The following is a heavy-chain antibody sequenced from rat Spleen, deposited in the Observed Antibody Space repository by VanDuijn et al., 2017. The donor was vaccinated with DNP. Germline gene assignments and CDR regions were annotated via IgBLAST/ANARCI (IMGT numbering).Heavy chain of an antibody. J-gene: IGHJ3*01. V-gene: IGHV5-29*01. CDR1: GFTFSNYG. D-gene: IGHD1-4*01. Sequence: EVQLVESGGGLVQPGRSLTLSCAASGFTFSNYGMAWVRQAPTKGLEWVATISYDGYSTYYRDSVKGRFTISRDDAKSTLYLQMDSLRSEDTATYYCARSRLPGYYPFACWGQGTLVTVSS. CDR3: ARSRLPGYYPFAC. CDR2: ISYDGYST.